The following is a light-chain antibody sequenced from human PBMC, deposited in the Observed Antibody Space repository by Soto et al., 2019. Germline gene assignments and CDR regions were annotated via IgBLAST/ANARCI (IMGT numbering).Light chain of an antibody. CDR3: SSYTRSSTPYV. J-gene: IGLJ1*01. CDR2: DVS. Sequence: QSVLTQPASVSGSPGQSITISCTGTSSDVGGYNYVSWYQQHPGKAPKLMIYDVSNRPSGVSNRFSGSKSGNTASLTISGLQAEDEADYYCSSYTRSSTPYVFGTGTMVTDL. CDR1: SSDVGGYNY. V-gene: IGLV2-14*01.